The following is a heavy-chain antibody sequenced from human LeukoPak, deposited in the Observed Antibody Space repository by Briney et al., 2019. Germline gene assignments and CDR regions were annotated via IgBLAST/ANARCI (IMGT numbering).Heavy chain of an antibody. CDR1: GYTFTSYG. CDR2: ISAYNGNT. V-gene: IGHV1-18*01. Sequence: ASVKVSCKASGYTFTSYGISWVRQAPGQGLEWMGWISAYNGNTNYAQKLQGRVTMTTDTSTSTAYMELRSLRSDDTAVYYCAREPRQDYGDYGGFDCWGQGTLVTVSS. J-gene: IGHJ4*02. D-gene: IGHD4-17*01. CDR3: AREPRQDYGDYGGFDC.